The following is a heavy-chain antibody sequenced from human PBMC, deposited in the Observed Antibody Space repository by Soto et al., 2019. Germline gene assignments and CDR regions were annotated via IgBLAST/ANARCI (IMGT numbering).Heavy chain of an antibody. CDR1: GFSLSTSGVG. CDR2: IYWDDDK. J-gene: IGHJ4*02. V-gene: IGHV2-5*02. CDR3: AHSGRYSSSWYGLGFDY. D-gene: IGHD6-13*01. Sequence: QITLKESGPTLVKPTQTLTLTCTFSGFSLSTSGVGVGWIRQPPGKALEWLALIYWDDDKRYSPSLKSRLTITKDTTKNQVVLTMTNMDPVDTATYYCAHSGRYSSSWYGLGFDYWGQGTLVTVSS.